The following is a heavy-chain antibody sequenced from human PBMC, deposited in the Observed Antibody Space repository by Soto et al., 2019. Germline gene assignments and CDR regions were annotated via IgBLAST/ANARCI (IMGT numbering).Heavy chain of an antibody. CDR2: ISAYNGNT. CDR3: ARLRNMITFGGVIVLGV. Sequence: ASVKVSCKASGYTFTSYGISWVRQAPGQGLEWMGWISAYNGNTNYAQKLQGRVTMTTDTSTSTAYMDLRSLRSDDTAVYYCARLRNMITFGGVIVLGVWGQGTLVTVSS. CDR1: GYTFTSYG. J-gene: IGHJ4*02. D-gene: IGHD3-16*02. V-gene: IGHV1-18*01.